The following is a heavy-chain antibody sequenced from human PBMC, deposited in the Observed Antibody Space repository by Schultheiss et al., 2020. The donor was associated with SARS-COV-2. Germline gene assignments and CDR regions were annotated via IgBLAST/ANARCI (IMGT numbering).Heavy chain of an antibody. Sequence: SETLSLTCTVSGGSISSGGYYWSWIRQHPGKGLEWIGYIYYSGSTYYNPSLKSRVTISVDTSKNQFSLKLSSVTAADTAVYYCARHLAYSGSYFGYWGQVTLVTVSS. CDR3: ARHLAYSGSYFGY. CDR2: IYYSGST. J-gene: IGHJ4*02. V-gene: IGHV4-31*03. CDR1: GGSISSGGYY. D-gene: IGHD1-26*01.